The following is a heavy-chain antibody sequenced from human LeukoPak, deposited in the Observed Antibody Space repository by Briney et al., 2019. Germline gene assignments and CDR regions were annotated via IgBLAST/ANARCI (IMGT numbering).Heavy chain of an antibody. Sequence: GGSLRLSCAASGFTFSAYNMNWVRQAPGKGLEWISYISSGSGAMYYADSVKGRFTISRDNAKNSLYLQMNGLRDEDTAEYYCARVGSGGRSGGDYWGQGTLVTVS. V-gene: IGHV3-48*02. J-gene: IGHJ4*02. CDR1: GFTFSAYN. CDR3: ARVGSGGRSGGDY. CDR2: ISSGSGAM. D-gene: IGHD2-15*01.